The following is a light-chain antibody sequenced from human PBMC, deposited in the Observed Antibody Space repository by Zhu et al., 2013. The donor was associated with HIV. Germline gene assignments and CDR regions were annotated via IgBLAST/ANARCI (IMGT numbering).Light chain of an antibody. CDR2: GAS. CDR1: QSVSTSN. J-gene: IGKJ3*01. V-gene: IGKV3-20*01. Sequence: EIVLTQSPGTLSLSPGERATLSCRASQSVSTSNLAWYQQKPGQAPRLLIYGASSRATGIPDRFSGSGSGTDFTLTISRLEPEDFAVYYCQQYDTSPETFGPGTKVDIK. CDR3: QQYDTSPET.